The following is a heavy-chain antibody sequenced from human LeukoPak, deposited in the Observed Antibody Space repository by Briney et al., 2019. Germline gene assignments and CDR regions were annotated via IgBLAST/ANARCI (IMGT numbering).Heavy chain of an antibody. Sequence: SGGSLRLSCAASGFTFSSYAMHWVRQAPGKGLEWVAVISYDGSNKYYADSVKGRFTISRDNSKNTLYLQMNSLRAEDTAVYYCAREEIRSWFDPWGQGTLVTVSS. V-gene: IGHV3-30-3*01. J-gene: IGHJ5*02. D-gene: IGHD5-24*01. CDR1: GFTFSSYA. CDR2: ISYDGSNK. CDR3: AREEIRSWFDP.